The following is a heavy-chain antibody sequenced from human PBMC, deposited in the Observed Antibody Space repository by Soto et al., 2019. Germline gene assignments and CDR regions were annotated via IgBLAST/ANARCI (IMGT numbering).Heavy chain of an antibody. CDR3: ARVPNPFRLKIGYKDAFEF. V-gene: IGHV6-1*01. CDR1: GDSVSSKSAA. D-gene: IGHD5-12*01. CDR2: TYYRSKWHN. Sequence: QTLSLTCAISGDSVSSKSAAWNWIRQSPSRGLEWLGRTYYRSKWHNDYAVSVKSRITINPDTSKNQFSLQLNSVTPEDTAVYYCARVPNPFRLKIGYKDAFEFWGQGTMVTVSS. J-gene: IGHJ3*01.